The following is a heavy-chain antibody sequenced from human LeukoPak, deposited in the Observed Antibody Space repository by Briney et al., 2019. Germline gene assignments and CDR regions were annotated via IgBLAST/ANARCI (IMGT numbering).Heavy chain of an antibody. V-gene: IGHV3-7*01. CDR1: GFTISSYW. CDR3: ARVRGYSYGSDY. J-gene: IGHJ4*02. CDR2: IKQDGSEK. D-gene: IGHD5-18*01. Sequence: GGSLRLSCAASGFTISSYWMSWVRQAPGKGLEWVANIKQDGSEKYYVDSVKGRFTISRDNAKNSLYLQMNSLRAEDTAVYYCARVRGYSYGSDYWGQGTLVTVSS.